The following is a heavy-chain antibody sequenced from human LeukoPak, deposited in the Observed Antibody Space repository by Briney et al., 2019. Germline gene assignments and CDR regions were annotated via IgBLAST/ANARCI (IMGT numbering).Heavy chain of an antibody. Sequence: PGGSLRLSCAAAGFTFSSYDMNWVRQAPEKGLEWVSYISSSGSTKYYADSVRGRFTISRDNAMKSLYLHISSLRAEDTAVYYCARGFAAGGQGTLVTVSS. J-gene: IGHJ4*02. D-gene: IGHD6-13*01. CDR3: ARGFAA. CDR1: GFTFSSYD. CDR2: ISSSGSTK. V-gene: IGHV3-48*03.